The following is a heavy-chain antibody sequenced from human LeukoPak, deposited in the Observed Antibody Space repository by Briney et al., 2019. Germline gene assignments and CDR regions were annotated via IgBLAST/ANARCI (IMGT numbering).Heavy chain of an antibody. Sequence: ASVKVSCKASGYTFTSYGISWVRQAPGQGLEWMGWISAYNGNTNYAQKLQGRVTMTTDTSTSTAYMELRSLRSDDTAVYYCARTYIGYCSSTSCPTTSPNWYSDLWGRGTLVTVSS. CDR2: ISAYNGNT. D-gene: IGHD2-2*01. J-gene: IGHJ2*01. CDR3: ARTYIGYCSSTSCPTTSPNWYSDL. V-gene: IGHV1-18*01. CDR1: GYTFTSYG.